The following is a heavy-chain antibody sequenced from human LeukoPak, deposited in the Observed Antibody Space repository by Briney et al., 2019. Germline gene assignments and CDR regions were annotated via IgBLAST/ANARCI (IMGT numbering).Heavy chain of an antibody. D-gene: IGHD2-21*02. CDR1: GFTLSSYE. CDR2: IDYSGGDT. J-gene: IGHJ4*02. V-gene: IGHV3-23*01. CDR3: ARDLGDFYY. Sequence: GGSLRLSCTASGFTLSSYEMSWIRQAPGKGLEWVSSIDYSGGDTHYADSVKGRFTISRDNSKNTLYLQMNSLRAEDTAVYYCARDLGDFYYWGQGTLVTVSS.